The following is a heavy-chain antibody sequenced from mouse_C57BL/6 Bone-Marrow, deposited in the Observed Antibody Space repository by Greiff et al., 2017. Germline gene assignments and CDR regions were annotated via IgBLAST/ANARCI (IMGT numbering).Heavy chain of an antibody. J-gene: IGHJ2*01. Sequence: QVQLQQSGAELVKPGASVKMSCKASGYTFTSYWITWVKQRPGQGLEWIGDIYPGSGSTNYNEKFKSKATLTVDTSSSTAYMQLSSLTSEDSAVYYCASPNYGSSYVGWGQGTTLTVSS. D-gene: IGHD1-1*01. V-gene: IGHV1-55*01. CDR2: IYPGSGST. CDR1: GYTFTSYW. CDR3: ASPNYGSSYVG.